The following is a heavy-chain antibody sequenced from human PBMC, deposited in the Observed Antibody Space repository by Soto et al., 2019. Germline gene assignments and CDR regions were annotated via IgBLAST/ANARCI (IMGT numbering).Heavy chain of an antibody. CDR1: GGSISSYY. J-gene: IGHJ4*02. V-gene: IGHV4-59*01. CDR3: ARVRSSGRLGYFDY. Sequence: QVQLQESGPGLVKPSETLSLTCTVSGGSISSYYWSWIRQPPGKGLEWIGYIYYSGSTNYNPSLKSRVTISVDTSKNQFSLKLSSVTAADTAVYYCARVRSSGRLGYFDYWGQGTLVTVSS. D-gene: IGHD3-10*01. CDR2: IYYSGST.